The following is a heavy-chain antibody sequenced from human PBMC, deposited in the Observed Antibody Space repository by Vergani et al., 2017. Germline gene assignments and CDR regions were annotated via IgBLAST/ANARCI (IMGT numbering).Heavy chain of an antibody. J-gene: IGHJ6*03. CDR2: INHSGST. D-gene: IGHD3-10*01. V-gene: IGHV4-34*01. CDR3: ARGGGTVSGIGEPHYYYMDV. Sequence: QVQLQQWGAGLLKPSETLSLTCAVYGGSFSGYYWSWIRQPPGKGLEWIGEINHSGSTNYNPSLKSRVTISVDTSKNQFSLKLSSVTAADTAVYYCARGGGTVSGIGEPHYYYMDVWGKGTTVTVSS. CDR1: GGSFSGYY.